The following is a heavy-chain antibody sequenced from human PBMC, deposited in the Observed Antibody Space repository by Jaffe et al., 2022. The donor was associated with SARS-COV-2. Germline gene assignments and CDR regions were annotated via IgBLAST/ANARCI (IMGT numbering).Heavy chain of an antibody. Sequence: QVQLVQSGAEVKKPGASLKVSCKASGYSFTSYGISWVRQAPGQGLEWMGWTSAYNGNTNYAKHLQGRVTMTTDTSTSTAYMELRSLRSDDTAVYYCARDKRVSGNGDYSAPSRWFDPWGQGTLVTVSS. V-gene: IGHV1-18*01. D-gene: IGHD4-17*01. CDR1: GYSFTSYG. J-gene: IGHJ5*02. CDR3: ARDKRVSGNGDYSAPSRWFDP. CDR2: TSAYNGNT.